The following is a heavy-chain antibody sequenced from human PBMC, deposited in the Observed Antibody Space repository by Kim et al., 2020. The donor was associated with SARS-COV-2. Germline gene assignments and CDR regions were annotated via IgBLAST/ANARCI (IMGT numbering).Heavy chain of an antibody. D-gene: IGHD7-27*01. Sequence: GGSLRLSCAASEFTFSSYSMNWVRQAPGKGLEWVSYISSSSSSIYYADSVKGRFTISRDNAKNSLYLQMNSLRAEDTAVYYCARGGDWGPFDYWGQGTLVTVSS. CDR1: EFTFSSYS. V-gene: IGHV3-48*04. CDR3: ARGGDWGPFDY. J-gene: IGHJ4*02. CDR2: ISSSSSSI.